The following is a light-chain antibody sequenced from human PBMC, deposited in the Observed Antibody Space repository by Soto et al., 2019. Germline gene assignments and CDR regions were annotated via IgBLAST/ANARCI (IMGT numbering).Light chain of an antibody. Sequence: EIVMTQSPATLSVSPGERATLSCRASQSVTSNLAWYQQKPGQTPRLLIYGASTRATGIPARFSGSGSGTEFTLTISSLQSEDLAVDYCQQYNDWPRTFGQGTKVAIK. V-gene: IGKV3-15*01. J-gene: IGKJ1*01. CDR1: QSVTSN. CDR2: GAS. CDR3: QQYNDWPRT.